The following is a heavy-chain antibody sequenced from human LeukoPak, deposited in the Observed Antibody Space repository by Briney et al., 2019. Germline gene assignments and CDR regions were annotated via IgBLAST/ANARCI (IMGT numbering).Heavy chain of an antibody. V-gene: IGHV4-30-4*07. CDR1: GGSISSGGYS. J-gene: IGHJ4*02. Sequence: SETLSLTCAVSGGSISSGGYSWSWIRQPPGKGLEWIGYIYYSGSTYYNPSLKSRVTISVDTSKNQFSLKLSSVTAADTAVYYCARVTVTTAQVVFDYWGQGTLVTVSS. CDR2: IYYSGST. D-gene: IGHD4-17*01. CDR3: ARVTVTTAQVVFDY.